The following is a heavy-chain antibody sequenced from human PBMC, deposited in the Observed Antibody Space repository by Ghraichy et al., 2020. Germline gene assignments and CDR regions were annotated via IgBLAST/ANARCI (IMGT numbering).Heavy chain of an antibody. CDR1: GVTSNTYY. Sequence: SETLSLTCVVSGVTSNTYYWTWIRQPPGKGLEWIGEINYSGYITYNPSLKSRVTLSLDTSKSQFSLNLTSVTAADTAVYYCASSRSQWLGAFDIWGQGTMVTVSS. V-gene: IGHV4-34*01. CDR3: ASSRSQWLGAFDI. J-gene: IGHJ3*02. D-gene: IGHD3-22*01. CDR2: INYSGYI.